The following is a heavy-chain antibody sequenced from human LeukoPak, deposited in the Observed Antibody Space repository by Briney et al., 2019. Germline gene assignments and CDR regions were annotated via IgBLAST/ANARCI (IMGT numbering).Heavy chain of an antibody. CDR2: ISSSGSTI. D-gene: IGHD3-16*01. J-gene: IGHJ3*02. Sequence: SGGSLRLSCAASGFTFSDYYMSWIRQAPGKGLEWVSYISSSGSTIYYADSVKGRFTISRDNAKNSLYLQMNSLRAEDTAVYSCVRGESGIQENSFDIWGQGTLVTVSS. CDR3: VRGESGIQENSFDI. CDR1: GFTFSDYY. V-gene: IGHV3-11*01.